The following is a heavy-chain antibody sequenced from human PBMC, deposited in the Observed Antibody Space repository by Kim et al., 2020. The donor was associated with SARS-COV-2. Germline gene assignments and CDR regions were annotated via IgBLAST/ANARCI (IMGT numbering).Heavy chain of an antibody. V-gene: IGHV5-51*01. CDR1: GYSFTSYW. CDR2: IYPGDSDT. D-gene: IGHD1-20*01. CDR3: ARDTYNWNPSEYYYGMDV. J-gene: IGHJ6*02. Sequence: GESLKISCKGSGYSFTSYWIGWVRQMPGKGLEWMGIIYPGDSDTRYSPSFQGQVTISADKSISTAYLQWSSLKASDTAMYYCARDTYNWNPSEYYYGMDVWNQGTTVTVSS.